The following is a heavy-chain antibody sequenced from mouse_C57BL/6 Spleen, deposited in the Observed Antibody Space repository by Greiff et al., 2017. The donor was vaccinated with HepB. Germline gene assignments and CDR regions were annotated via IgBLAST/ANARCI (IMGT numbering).Heavy chain of an antibody. D-gene: IGHD2-4*01. CDR1: GYTFTSYW. CDR2: IDPSDSYT. J-gene: IGHJ4*01. V-gene: IGHV1-50*01. CDR3: ARSDDYDYAMDY. Sequence: QVQLQQPGAELVKPGASVKLSCKASGYTFTSYWMQWVKQRPGQGLEWIGEIDPSDSYTNYNQKFKGKATLTVDTSSSTAYMQLSSLTSEDSAVYYCARSDDYDYAMDYWGQGTSVTVSS.